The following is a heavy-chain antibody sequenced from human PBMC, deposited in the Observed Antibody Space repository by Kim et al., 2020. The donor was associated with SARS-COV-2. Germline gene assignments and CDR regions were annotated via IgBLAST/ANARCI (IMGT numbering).Heavy chain of an antibody. Sequence: SETLSLTCTVSGGSVSSGSYFWSWIRQPPGKGLEWIGYIYYSGSTSYNPSLKSRVTISVDTSKNQFSLKLSSVTTADTAVYYCARDIRDPRIYHDCWGEG. CDR1: GGSVSSGSYF. CDR3: ARDIRDPRIYHDC. CDR2: IYYSGST. V-gene: IGHV4-61*01. D-gene: IGHD2-2*01. J-gene: IGHJ4*02.